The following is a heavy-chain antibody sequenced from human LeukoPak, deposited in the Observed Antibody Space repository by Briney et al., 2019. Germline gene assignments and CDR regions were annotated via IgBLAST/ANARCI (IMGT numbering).Heavy chain of an antibody. J-gene: IGHJ4*02. CDR1: GFTFSSYS. Sequence: PGGTLSLSCAASGFTFSSYSMNWVRQAPGRGREGGSYISSSSSTIYYADSVKGRFTISRDNAKNSVYLQMNSLRVEDTAVYYCAPYYYGSGTSLGYWGQGTLVTVSS. CDR3: APYYYGSGTSLGY. D-gene: IGHD3-10*01. CDR2: ISSSSSTI. V-gene: IGHV3-48*04.